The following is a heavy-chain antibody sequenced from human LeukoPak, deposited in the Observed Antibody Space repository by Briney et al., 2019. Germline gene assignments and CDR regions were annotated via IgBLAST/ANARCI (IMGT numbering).Heavy chain of an antibody. CDR2: IIPNSGGT. CDR1: GYTFTDYY. Sequence: ASVKVSCKASGYTFTDYYMHWVRQAPGQGLEWMGWIIPNSGGTNYAQKFQGRVTMTRDTSISTAYMELSRLRSDDTAVYYCAFSRRDGYTFGYWGQGTLVTVSS. V-gene: IGHV1-2*02. J-gene: IGHJ4*02. CDR3: AFSRRDGYTFGY. D-gene: IGHD5-24*01.